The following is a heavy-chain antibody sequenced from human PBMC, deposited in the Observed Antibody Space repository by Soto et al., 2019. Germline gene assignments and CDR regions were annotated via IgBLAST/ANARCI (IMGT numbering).Heavy chain of an antibody. CDR2: ISSSSSTI. CDR3: ARDAPHYYDSSGFIPTVDY. J-gene: IGHJ4*02. V-gene: IGHV3-48*02. CDR1: GFTFSSYS. D-gene: IGHD3-22*01. Sequence: EVQLVESGGGLVQPGGSLRLSCAASGFTFSSYSMNWVRQAPGKGLEWVSYISSSSSTIYYADSVKGRFTISRDNAKNSLYLQMNSLRDDDTAVYYCARDAPHYYDSSGFIPTVDYWGQGTLVTVSS.